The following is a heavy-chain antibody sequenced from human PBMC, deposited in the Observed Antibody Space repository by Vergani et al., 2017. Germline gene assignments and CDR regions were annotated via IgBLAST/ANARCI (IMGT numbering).Heavy chain of an antibody. CDR2: IRWNSGSR. Sequence: EVQLVESGGGLVQPGRSLRLSCAASGFTFDDYAMHWVRQAPGKGLEWVSGIRWNSGSRGYAVSVKGRFTISRDNSKNTLYLQMNSLRAEDTAVYYCARLDIAVAGVDYWGQGTLVTVSS. CDR1: GFTFDDYA. J-gene: IGHJ4*02. CDR3: ARLDIAVAGVDY. D-gene: IGHD6-19*01. V-gene: IGHV3-9*01.